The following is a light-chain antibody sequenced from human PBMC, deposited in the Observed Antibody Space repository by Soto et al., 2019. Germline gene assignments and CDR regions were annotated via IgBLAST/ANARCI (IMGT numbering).Light chain of an antibody. V-gene: IGLV2-14*03. CDR2: GVT. CDR1: TSDIGGYNC. J-gene: IGLJ2*01. Sequence: QSALTQPASVSGSPGQSITISCTGTTSDIGGYNCVSWYQQHPGKAPQVMIYGVTNRPSGVSNRFSGSKSGTSASLAISGLQSEDEADYYCVAWDDSLNGYVVFGGGTKLTVL. CDR3: VAWDDSLNGYVV.